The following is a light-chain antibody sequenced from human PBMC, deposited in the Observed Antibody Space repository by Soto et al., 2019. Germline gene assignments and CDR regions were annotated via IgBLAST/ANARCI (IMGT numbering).Light chain of an antibody. Sequence: EIVMTQSPATLSVSPGERATLSCRASQSLGSNLAWYQLKPGQAPRLLIYATSTKVTGVQVRFSGTGSGTDFTLTISSLQSEDVAVYYCQQYHNWPPLTFGGGTKVEIK. J-gene: IGKJ4*01. CDR1: QSLGSN. CDR2: ATS. CDR3: QQYHNWPPLT. V-gene: IGKV3-15*01.